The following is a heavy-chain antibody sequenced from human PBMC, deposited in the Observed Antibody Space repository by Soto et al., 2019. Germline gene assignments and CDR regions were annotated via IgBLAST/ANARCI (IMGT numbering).Heavy chain of an antibody. CDR2: ISGSGGST. D-gene: IGHD3-22*01. Sequence: GGSLRLSCAASGFTFSSYAMSWVRQAPGKGLEWVSAISGSGGSTYYADSVKGRFTISRDNSKNTLYLQMNSLRAEDTAVYYCAKDPRWVVVVPPNWFDPWGQGTLVTVSS. CDR1: GFTFSSYA. J-gene: IGHJ5*02. CDR3: AKDPRWVVVVPPNWFDP. V-gene: IGHV3-23*01.